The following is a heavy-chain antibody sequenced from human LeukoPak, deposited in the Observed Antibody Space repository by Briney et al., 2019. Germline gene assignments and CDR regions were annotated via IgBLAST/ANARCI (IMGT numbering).Heavy chain of an antibody. CDR3: ARVPPNYDFWSGYYSGEEYYGMDV. Sequence: SETLSLTCTVSGGSISSGGYYWSWIRQHPGKGLEWIGYIYYSGSTYYNPSLKSRVTISADTSKNQFSLKLSSVTAADTAVYYCARVPPNYDFWSGYYSGEEYYGMDVWGQGTTVAVSS. J-gene: IGHJ6*02. CDR1: GGSISSGGYY. CDR2: IYYSGST. V-gene: IGHV4-31*03. D-gene: IGHD3-3*01.